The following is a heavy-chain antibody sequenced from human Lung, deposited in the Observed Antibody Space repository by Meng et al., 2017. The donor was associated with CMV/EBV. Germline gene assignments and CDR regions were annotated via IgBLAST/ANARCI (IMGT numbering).Heavy chain of an antibody. CDR3: ARDLDFGGWYDY. D-gene: IGHD6-19*01. V-gene: IGHV3-21*01. J-gene: IGHJ4*02. CDR1: GFTFSRYS. CDR2: ISSSSSYI. Sequence: ESXKISCAASGFTFSRYSMNWVRQAPGKGLEWVSSISSSSSYIYYADSVKGRFNISRDNAKNSLYLQMNSLRAEETAVYYCARDLDFGGWYDYWGQGTLVTVSS.